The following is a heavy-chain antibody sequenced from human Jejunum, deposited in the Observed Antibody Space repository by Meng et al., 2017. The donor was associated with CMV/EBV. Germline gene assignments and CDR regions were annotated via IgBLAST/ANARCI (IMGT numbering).Heavy chain of an antibody. Sequence: QAQLMQSGAEVKKPGASVRVSCEASGYTFASYGISWLRQAPGQGLEWMGWFVNNVDTYSAQKFQGRVTMTTDTHTSTAFMELRSLRSDDTAVYYCARGTPGRSYSDYWGQGTLVTVSS. CDR2: FVNNVDT. CDR1: GYTFASYG. D-gene: IGHD3-10*01. J-gene: IGHJ4*02. CDR3: ARGTPGRSYSDY. V-gene: IGHV1-18*01.